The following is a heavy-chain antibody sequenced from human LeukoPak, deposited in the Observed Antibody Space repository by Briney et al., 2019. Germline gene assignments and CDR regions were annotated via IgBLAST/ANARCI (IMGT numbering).Heavy chain of an antibody. Sequence: PGGSLRLSCAASGFTFSSYAMSWVRQAPGKGLEWVSAISGSGGSTYYADSVKGRLTISRDNSKNTPYLQMNSLRAEDTAVYYCAKAPPDYGGNSGFAEFDYWGQGTLVTVSS. CDR1: GFTFSSYA. CDR3: AKAPPDYGGNSGFAEFDY. D-gene: IGHD4-17*01. J-gene: IGHJ4*02. V-gene: IGHV3-23*01. CDR2: ISGSGGST.